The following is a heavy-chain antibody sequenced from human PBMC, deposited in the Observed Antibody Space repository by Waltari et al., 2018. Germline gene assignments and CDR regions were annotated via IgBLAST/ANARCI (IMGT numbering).Heavy chain of an antibody. D-gene: IGHD6-13*01. J-gene: IGHJ4*02. V-gene: IGHV4-38-2*01. Sequence: VQLQESGTGLVKPSATLSLTCAVSGYSISSGYYWGWIRRAPGKGLEWIGSIYHSVGTYNHPALKSRVTISVDTSKNQSSLKLSSVTAADRAVYYCARRYSSSWYCYFDYWGQGTLVTVSS. CDR2: IYHSVGT. CDR3: ARRYSSSWYCYFDY. CDR1: GYSISSGYY.